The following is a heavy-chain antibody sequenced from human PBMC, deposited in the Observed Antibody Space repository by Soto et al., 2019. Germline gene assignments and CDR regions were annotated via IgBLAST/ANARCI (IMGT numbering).Heavy chain of an antibody. Sequence: GASVKVSCKASGYTFTGYYMHWVRQAPGQGLEWMGWINPNSGGTNYAQKFQGWVTMTRDTSISTAYMELSRLRSDDTAVYYCARDHVGGYHYYGMDVWGQGTTVTVSS. J-gene: IGHJ6*02. CDR3: ARDHVGGYHYYGMDV. D-gene: IGHD2-15*01. CDR2: INPNSGGT. V-gene: IGHV1-2*04. CDR1: GYTFTGYY.